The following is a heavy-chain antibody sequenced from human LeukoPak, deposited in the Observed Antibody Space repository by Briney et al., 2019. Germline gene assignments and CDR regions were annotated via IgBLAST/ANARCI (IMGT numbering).Heavy chain of an antibody. J-gene: IGHJ4*02. V-gene: IGHV4-59*08. CDR3: ARHGDSSSYYFDY. CDR1: GGSISGYY. CDR2: VYYSGNT. Sequence: PSETLSLTCAVSGGSISGYYWSWFRQPPGKGLEWIGYVYYSGNTKYNPSLKSRVTMSVDTSKNQFSLRLSSVTARDTAVYYCARHGDSSSYYFDYWGQGTLVTVSS. D-gene: IGHD6-6*01.